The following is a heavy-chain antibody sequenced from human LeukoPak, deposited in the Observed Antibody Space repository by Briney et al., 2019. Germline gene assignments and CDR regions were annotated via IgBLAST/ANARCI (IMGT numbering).Heavy chain of an antibody. V-gene: IGHV4-4*07. D-gene: IGHD3-3*01. J-gene: IGHJ5*02. CDR3: ARVGILRFPSNWFDP. CDR1: GGSISNYY. Sequence: SETLSLTCTVSGGSISNYYWSWIRQPAGKGLEWIGRIYTSGSTNYNPSLKSRVTISVDKSKNQFSLKLSSVTAADTAVYYCARVGILRFPSNWFDPWGQGTLVTVSS. CDR2: IYTSGST.